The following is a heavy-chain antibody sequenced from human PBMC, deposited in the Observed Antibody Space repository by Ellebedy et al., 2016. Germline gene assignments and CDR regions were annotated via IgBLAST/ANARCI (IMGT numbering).Heavy chain of an antibody. CDR2: IDNDGSNT. CDR3: SRDQDGMGGTSDY. J-gene: IGHJ4*02. V-gene: IGHV3-74*01. CDR1: GFYLTNYA. Sequence: GGSLRLXCAASGFYLTNYAIHWVRQVPGKGLVWVSRIDNDGSNTYYADSVKGRFTISRDNAKSTLYLQMNGLRAEDTAVYYCSRDQDGMGGTSDYWGQGTLVTVSS. D-gene: IGHD1-26*01.